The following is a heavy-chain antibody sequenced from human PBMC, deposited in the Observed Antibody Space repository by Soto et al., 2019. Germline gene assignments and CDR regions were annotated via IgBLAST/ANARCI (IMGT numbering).Heavy chain of an antibody. J-gene: IGHJ4*02. CDR3: ARGSNSGYDYVAFDY. D-gene: IGHD5-12*01. V-gene: IGHV3-53*04. CDR2: IYSGGST. CDR1: GFTVSSNY. Sequence: EVQLVESGGGLVQPGGSLRLSCAASGFTVSSNYMSWVRQAPGKGLEWVSVIYSGGSTYYADSVKGRCTISRHNSKNALYLQMNSLRAEDTAVYYCARGSNSGYDYVAFDYWGQGTLVTVSS.